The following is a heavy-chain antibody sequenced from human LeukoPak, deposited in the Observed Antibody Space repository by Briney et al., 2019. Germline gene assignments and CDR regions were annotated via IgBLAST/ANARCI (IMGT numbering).Heavy chain of an antibody. J-gene: IGHJ4*02. CDR1: GFTFSSYA. CDR3: ARDLLRYFDY. Sequence: GSLRLSCAASGFTFSSYAMTWVRQAPEKGLEWVSAISGSGGSTYYADSVKGRFTISRDNSKNTLYLQMNSLRAEDTAVYYCARDLLRYFDYWGQGTLVTVSS. D-gene: IGHD3-9*01. V-gene: IGHV3-23*01. CDR2: ISGSGGST.